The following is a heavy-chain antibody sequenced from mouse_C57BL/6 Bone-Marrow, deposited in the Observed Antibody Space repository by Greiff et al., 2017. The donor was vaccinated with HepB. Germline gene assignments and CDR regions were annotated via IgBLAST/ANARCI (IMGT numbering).Heavy chain of an antibody. V-gene: IGHV1-81*01. CDR3: ARENYSNYGENYFDY. CDR1: GYTFTSYG. D-gene: IGHD2-5*01. J-gene: IGHJ2*01. CDR2: IYPRSGNT. Sequence: QVQLQQSGAELARPGASVKLSCKASGYTFTSYGISWVKQRTGQGLEWIGEIYPRSGNTYYNEKFKGKATLTADKSSSTAYMELRSLTSEDSAVYFCARENYSNYGENYFDYWGQGTTLTVSS.